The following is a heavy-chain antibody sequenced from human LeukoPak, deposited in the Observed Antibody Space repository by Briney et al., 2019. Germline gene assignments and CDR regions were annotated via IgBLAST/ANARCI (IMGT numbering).Heavy chain of an antibody. V-gene: IGHV3-23*01. D-gene: IGHD1-26*01. J-gene: IGHJ6*02. CDR1: GFTFSSYA. CDR2: ISGSGGST. CDR3: AKVAHTDTKWERLRWYYYGMDV. Sequence: GGSLGLSCAASGFTFSSYAMSWVRQAPGKGLEWVSAISGSGGSTYYADSVKGRFTIFRDNSKNTLYLQMNSLRAEDTAVYYCAKVAHTDTKWERLRWYYYGMDVWGQGTTVTVSS.